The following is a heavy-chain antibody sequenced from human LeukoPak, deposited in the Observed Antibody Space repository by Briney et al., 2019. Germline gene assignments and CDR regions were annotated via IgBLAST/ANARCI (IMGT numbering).Heavy chain of an antibody. J-gene: IGHJ4*02. CDR1: GGSFSGYY. D-gene: IGHD3-22*01. V-gene: IGHV4-34*01. Sequence: SETLSLTCAVYGGSFSGYYWSWIRQPPGKGLEWIGEINHSGSTNYNPSLKRRVTISVDTSNNQFSLKLSSVTAADTAVYYCARHRYYYDSSGYYHLRNDFDYWVQGTLVTVSS. CDR3: ARHRYYYDSSGYYHLRNDFDY. CDR2: INHSGST.